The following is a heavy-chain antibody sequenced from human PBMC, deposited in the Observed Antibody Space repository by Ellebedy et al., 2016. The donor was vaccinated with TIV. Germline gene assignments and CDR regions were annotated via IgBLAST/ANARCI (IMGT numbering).Heavy chain of an antibody. D-gene: IGHD6-19*01. CDR2: IYTSGST. CDR3: AGGYSSGWTDY. CDR1: GGSISSYY. Sequence: MPSETLSLTCTVSGGSISSYYWSWIRQPAGKGLEWIGRIYTSGSTNYNPSLQSRVTMSVDTYKNQFSLKLSSVTAADTAVYYGAGGYSSGWTDYWGQGTLVTVSS. V-gene: IGHV4-4*07. J-gene: IGHJ4*02.